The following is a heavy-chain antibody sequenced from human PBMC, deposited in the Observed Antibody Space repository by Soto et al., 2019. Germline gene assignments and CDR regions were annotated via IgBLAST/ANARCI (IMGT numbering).Heavy chain of an antibody. CDR1: GGTFSSYA. CDR2: IIPIFGTA. V-gene: IGHV1-69*13. J-gene: IGHJ6*02. CDR3: ARESGRPYYDILTGSRYYYGMDV. D-gene: IGHD3-9*01. Sequence: SVKVSCKASGGTFSSYAISWVRQAPGQGLEWMGGIIPIFGTANYAQKFQGRVTITADESTSTAYMELSSLRSEDTAVYYCARESGRPYYDILTGSRYYYGMDVWGQGTTVTVSS.